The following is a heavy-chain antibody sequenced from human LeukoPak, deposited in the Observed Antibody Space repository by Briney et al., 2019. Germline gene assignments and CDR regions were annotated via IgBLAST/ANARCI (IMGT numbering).Heavy chain of an antibody. Sequence: GGSLRLSCAASGFTFTTYAMNWVRQAPGKGLEWVSVISGSGAGTYYADSVKGRFTISRDNSKNTLYLQMNSLRAEDTAVYYCAKDPRLGYYDSSGYPDYWGQGTLVTVSS. D-gene: IGHD3-22*01. J-gene: IGHJ4*02. CDR1: GFTFTTYA. CDR2: ISGSGAGT. CDR3: AKDPRLGYYDSSGYPDY. V-gene: IGHV3-23*01.